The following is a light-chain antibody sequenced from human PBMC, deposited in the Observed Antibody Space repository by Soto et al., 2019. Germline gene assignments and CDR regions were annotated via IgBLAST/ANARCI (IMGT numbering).Light chain of an antibody. CDR1: SSNIGSNT. Sequence: QSVLTQPPSASGTPGQRVTISCSGSSSNIGSNTVNWYQQLPGTAPKLLIYSNNQRPSGVHDRFSGSKSGTSASLAISGLQSEDEADYYCAAWDDSLNGHVLFGGGTKLTVL. CDR2: SNN. CDR3: AAWDDSLNGHVL. J-gene: IGLJ2*01. V-gene: IGLV1-44*01.